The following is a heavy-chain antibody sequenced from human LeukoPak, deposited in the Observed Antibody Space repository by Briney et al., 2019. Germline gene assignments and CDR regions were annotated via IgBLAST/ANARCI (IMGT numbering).Heavy chain of an antibody. J-gene: IGHJ6*03. D-gene: IGHD2-2*01. CDR3: ARGIDHCSSTTCYLGYYFYMDV. CDR1: GYTFTGYH. Sequence: ASVKVSCKASGYTFTGYHVHWVRQAPGQGLEWMGWTNPINGGTNSAQKFQGRVTMTRDTSISTAYMELSRLRSDDTAVYYCARGIDHCSSTTCYLGYYFYMDVWGEGTTVTVSS. V-gene: IGHV1-2*02. CDR2: TNPINGGT.